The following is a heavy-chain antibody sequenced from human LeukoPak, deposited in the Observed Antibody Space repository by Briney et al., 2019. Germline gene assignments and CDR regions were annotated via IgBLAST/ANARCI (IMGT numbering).Heavy chain of an antibody. D-gene: IGHD4-11*01. CDR3: ARGRQCDY. CDR2: ISYDGNNK. J-gene: IGHJ4*02. CDR1: GFSFNMFP. Sequence: PGGSLRLSCAASGFSFNMFPMHWVRQAPGEGLECVAVISYDGNNKYYADSVKGRFTISRDNSKNTLYLQMNSLRAEDTAVYYCARGRQCDYWGQGTLVTVSS. V-gene: IGHV3-30*14.